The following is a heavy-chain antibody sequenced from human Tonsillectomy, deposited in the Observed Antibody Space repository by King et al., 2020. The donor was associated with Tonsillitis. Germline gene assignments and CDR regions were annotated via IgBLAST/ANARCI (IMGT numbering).Heavy chain of an antibody. CDR3: AKDTTGGGRTLVLSGAFDI. CDR1: GFTFSGYA. CDR2: ISGSGGST. J-gene: IGHJ3*02. Sequence: VQLVESGGGLVQPGGSLRLSCAASGFTFSGYAMSWVRQAPGKGLEWVSAISGSGGSTYYADSVKGRFTISRDNSKNTLYLQMNSLRAEDTAVYYCAKDTTGGGRTLVLSGAFDIWGQGTMVTVSS. V-gene: IGHV3-23*04. D-gene: IGHD3-16*01.